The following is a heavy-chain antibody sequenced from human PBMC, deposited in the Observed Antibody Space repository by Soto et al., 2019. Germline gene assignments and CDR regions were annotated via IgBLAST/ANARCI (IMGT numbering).Heavy chain of an antibody. J-gene: IGHJ3*02. CDR2: ISGSGGST. CDR1: GFTFSSYA. CDR3: AKVPLQFCSGGSCYSDAFDI. V-gene: IGHV3-23*01. Sequence: EVQLLESGGGLVQPGGSLRLSCAASGFTFSSYAMSWVRQAPGKGLEWVSAISGSGGSTYYAGSVKGRFTISRDNSKNTMYMQMTSMRVEDMAVYYCAKVPLQFCSGGSCYSDAFDIWGQGTMVTVSS. D-gene: IGHD2-15*01.